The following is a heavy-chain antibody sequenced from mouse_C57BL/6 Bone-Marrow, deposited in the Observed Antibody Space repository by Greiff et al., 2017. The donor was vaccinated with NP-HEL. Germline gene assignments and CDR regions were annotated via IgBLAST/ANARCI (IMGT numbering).Heavy chain of an antibody. J-gene: IGHJ1*03. V-gene: IGHV5-6*02. Sequence: DVMLVESGGDLVKPGGSLKLSCAASGFTFSSYGMSWVRQTPDKRLEWVATISSGGSYTYYPDSVKGRFTISRDNAKNTLYLQMSSLKSEDTAMYYCARRLYYGSSPLYWYFDVWGTGTTVTVSS. CDR1: GFTFSSYG. CDR2: ISSGGSYT. D-gene: IGHD1-1*01. CDR3: ARRLYYGSSPLYWYFDV.